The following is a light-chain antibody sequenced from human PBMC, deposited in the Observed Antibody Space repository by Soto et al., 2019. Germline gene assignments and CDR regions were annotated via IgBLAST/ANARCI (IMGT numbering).Light chain of an antibody. CDR2: GAS. J-gene: IGKJ1*01. V-gene: IGKV3-20*01. CDR3: QHYGSSVWT. CDR1: QRVSSSY. Sequence: IVLTRSPGTLSLSPGERATVSCMASQRVSSSYLAWYQQKPGQAPRLLIYGASSRATGIPDRFSGSGSGTDFTLTIISLEPEDFAVYYCQHYGSSVWTFCQGAKVDIK.